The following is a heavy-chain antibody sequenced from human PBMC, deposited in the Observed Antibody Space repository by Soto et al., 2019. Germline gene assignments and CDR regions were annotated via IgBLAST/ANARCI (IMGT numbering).Heavy chain of an antibody. CDR3: ARGLGHRPTRGIDFHYGMDV. Sequence: GGSLRLSCVASGFTFSHYWMHWVRQVPGKGLEWLSRIDDDGDSISYVDSVKGRFAISRDNEKNTLFLEMNTLRDEDTAVYYCARGLGHRPTRGIDFHYGMDVWGQGTTVTVSS. J-gene: IGHJ6*02. CDR2: IDDDGDSI. CDR1: GFTFSHYW. V-gene: IGHV3-74*01. D-gene: IGHD2-2*01.